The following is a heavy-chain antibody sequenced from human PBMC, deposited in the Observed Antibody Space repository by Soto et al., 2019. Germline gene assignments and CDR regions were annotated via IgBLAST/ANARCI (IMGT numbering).Heavy chain of an antibody. CDR2: IIPIFGTA. CDR1: GVTFSKFI. V-gene: IGHV1-69*01. D-gene: IGHD6-19*01. CDR3: AKVRYSSPMGYYYGMDV. J-gene: IGHJ6*02. Sequence: QVQLEQSGGEVKKPGSSVKVSCKASGVTFSKFIMTWVLQAPGLGLEWVGGIIPIFGTANYAQKFQGRVTITADESTSTSYLEVSKLRSEDTAVYYCAKVRYSSPMGYYYGMDVWVQGTAVTVSS.